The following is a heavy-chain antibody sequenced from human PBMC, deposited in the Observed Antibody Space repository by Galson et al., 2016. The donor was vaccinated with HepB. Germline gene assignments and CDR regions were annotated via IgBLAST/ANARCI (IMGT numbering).Heavy chain of an antibody. J-gene: IGHJ4*02. D-gene: IGHD3-16*02. Sequence: SLRLSCAASGFNFSSHVMSWVRQAPGKGLYWVSTISVSGGTYRAVSVKGRFTISRDNSKNTLYLQMDSLTAEDTAVYFCANSPLYDYDWGTYRHREDDYWGQGTLVTVSS. CDR1: GFNFSSHV. V-gene: IGHV3-23*01. CDR3: ANSPLYDYDWGTYRHREDDY. CDR2: ISVSGGT.